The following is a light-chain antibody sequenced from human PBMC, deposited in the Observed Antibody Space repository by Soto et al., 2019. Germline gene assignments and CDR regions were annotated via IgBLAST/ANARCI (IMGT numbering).Light chain of an antibody. Sequence: SEFSPPCSASGSTGNSVTIFCTGTSSDVGGYNYVSWYQQHPGKAPKLMIYEVSKRPSGVPDRFSGSKSGNTASLTVSGLQAEDEADYSCSSYARGSYVFGTGTKATVL. V-gene: IGLV2-8*01. J-gene: IGLJ1*01. CDR3: SSYARGSYV. CDR2: EVS. CDR1: SSDVGGYNY.